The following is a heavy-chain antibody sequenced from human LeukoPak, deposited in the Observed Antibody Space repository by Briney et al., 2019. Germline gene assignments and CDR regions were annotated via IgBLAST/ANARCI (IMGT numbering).Heavy chain of an antibody. V-gene: IGHV4-34*01. CDR2: INHSGST. J-gene: IGHJ4*02. CDR1: GGSFSNYY. CDR3: ARRTETFTDY. Sequence: SETLSLTCAVYGGSFSNYYWSWIRQPPGKGLEWIGEINHSGSTNYNPSLKSRVTISVDTSKNQFSLKLSSVTAADTAVYYCARRTETFTDYWGQGPLVTVSS. D-gene: IGHD2-2*01.